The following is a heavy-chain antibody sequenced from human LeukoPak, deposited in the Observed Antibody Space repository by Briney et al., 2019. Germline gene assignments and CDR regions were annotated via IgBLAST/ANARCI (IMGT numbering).Heavy chain of an antibody. D-gene: IGHD2-21*01. CDR1: GFTFSSYS. V-gene: IGHV3-21*01. J-gene: IGHJ4*02. CDR3: ASTYCGGDCPILNTFDY. Sequence: PGGSLRLSCAASGFTFSSYSMNWVRQAPGKGLEWVSSISSSSSYIYYADSVKGRFTISRDNAKNSLYLQMNSLRAEDTAVYYCASTYCGGDCPILNTFDYWGQGTLVTVSS. CDR2: ISSSSSYI.